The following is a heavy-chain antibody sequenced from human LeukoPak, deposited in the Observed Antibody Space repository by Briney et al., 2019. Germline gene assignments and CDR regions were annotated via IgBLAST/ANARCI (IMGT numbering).Heavy chain of an antibody. CDR2: IYSGGST. V-gene: IGHV3-53*01. Sequence: GGSLRLSCAASGFTVSSNYMSWVRQAPGKGLEWVSVIYSGGSTYYADSVKGRFTISRDNSKNTLYLQMNSLRAEDTAVYYCAVHIVVVSPRDYWGQGTLVTVSS. CDR3: AVHIVVVSPRDY. J-gene: IGHJ4*02. CDR1: GFTVSSNY. D-gene: IGHD2-21*01.